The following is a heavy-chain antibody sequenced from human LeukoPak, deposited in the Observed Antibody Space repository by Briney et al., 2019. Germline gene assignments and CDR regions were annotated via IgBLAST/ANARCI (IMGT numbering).Heavy chain of an antibody. CDR3: ARSLDLCSGGNCYPTV. CDR1: GFTFSGYA. CDR2: ISYDGSSK. J-gene: IGHJ4*02. Sequence: GGSLRLSCAASGFTFSGYAMHWVRQAPGKGLRWVTVISYDGSSKFYADSVKGRFTISRDNSKNTLYLQMNSLRVEDTAVYYCARSLDLCSGGNCYPTVWGQGTLVTVSS. D-gene: IGHD2-15*01. V-gene: IGHV3-30*04.